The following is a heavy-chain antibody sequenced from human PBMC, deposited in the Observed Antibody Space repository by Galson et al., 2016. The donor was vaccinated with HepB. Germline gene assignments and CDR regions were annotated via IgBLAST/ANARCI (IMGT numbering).Heavy chain of an antibody. J-gene: IGHJ4*02. D-gene: IGHD2-2*01. CDR1: GFTFKNFA. V-gene: IGHV3-23*01. CDR2: IAGIGGAT. CDR3: AKTPTVVPAATDYIDY. Sequence: SLRLSCAASGFTFKNFAMSWVRQAPGKGLEWVSAIAGIGGATYFADSVKGRFIISRDNSKNMLYLQMNSLKAEDTAVYYCAKTPTVVPAATDYIDYSGQGALVTVSS.